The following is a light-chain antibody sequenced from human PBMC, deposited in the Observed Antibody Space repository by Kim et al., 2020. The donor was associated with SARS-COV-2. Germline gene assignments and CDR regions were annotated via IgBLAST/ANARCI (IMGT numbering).Light chain of an antibody. CDR3: AAWDDSLNGHV. V-gene: IGLV1-44*01. J-gene: IGLJ1*01. CDR2: SNS. Sequence: GQRVTISCSGSTSNIGSNTVNWYQQLPGTAPKLLISSNSQRPSGVPDRFSGSKSGTSASLAISGLQSEDEADYYCAAWDDSLNGHVFGTGTKVTVL. CDR1: TSNIGSNT.